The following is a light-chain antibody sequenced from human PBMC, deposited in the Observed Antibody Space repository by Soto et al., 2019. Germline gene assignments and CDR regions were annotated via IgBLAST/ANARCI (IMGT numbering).Light chain of an antibody. CDR2: YDS. CDR1: NIGSKS. CDR3: QVWDSSSDHYV. J-gene: IGLJ1*01. Sequence: SYELTQPPSGSVAPGKTARITCGGNNIGSKSVHWYQQKPGQAPVLVIYYDSDRPSGIPERFSGSNSGNTATLTISRVEAGDEADYYCQVWDSSSDHYVFGTGTKLTVL. V-gene: IGLV3-21*04.